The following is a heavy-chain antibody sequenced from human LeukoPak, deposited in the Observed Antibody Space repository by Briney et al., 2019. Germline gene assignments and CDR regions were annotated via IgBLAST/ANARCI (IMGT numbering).Heavy chain of an antibody. CDR3: ARDGGYSYGKKGCFEK. CDR2: LYPGGGT. CDR1: SGSFSGYY. V-gene: IGHV3-66*01. D-gene: IGHD5-18*01. Sequence: ETLSLTCAVYSGSFSGYYWSWIRQAPGKGLEWVSVLYPGGGTYYTDSVKGRFTISRDNAKNSLYLQMNSLRAEDTAVYYCARDGGYSYGKKGCFEKWGQGTLVTVSS. J-gene: IGHJ4*02.